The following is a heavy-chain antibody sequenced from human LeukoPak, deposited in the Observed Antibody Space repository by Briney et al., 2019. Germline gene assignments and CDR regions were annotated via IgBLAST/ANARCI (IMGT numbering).Heavy chain of an antibody. CDR1: GGSFSGFY. J-gene: IGHJ4*02. CDR2: IKHGGFT. D-gene: IGHD5-24*01. CDR3: ARGLGEGYPDF. V-gene: IGHV4-34*01. Sequence: SETLSLTCAVHGGSFSGFYWTWMRQPPGKELEWIGEIKHGGFTSYHPSLKSRVTMSEDTSNNQFSLKLTSVTAADTAVYYCARGLGEGYPDFWGPGTLVTVSS.